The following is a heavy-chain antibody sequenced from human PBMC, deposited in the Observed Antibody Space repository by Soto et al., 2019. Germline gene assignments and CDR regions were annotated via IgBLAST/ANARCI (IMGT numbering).Heavy chain of an antibody. CDR3: EREFPYYESSDSYFDY. J-gene: IGHJ4*02. CDR2: TYYRSKWYN. Sequence: SQTLSLTCAISGDSVSGNSAAWNWIRRSPSRGLEWLGRTYYRSKWYNDYAVSVKSRITVTPDTSKNQFSLHLNSVTPEDTAVYYCEREFPYYESSDSYFDYWGQGALVTVSS. CDR1: GDSVSGNSAA. D-gene: IGHD3-16*01. V-gene: IGHV6-1*01.